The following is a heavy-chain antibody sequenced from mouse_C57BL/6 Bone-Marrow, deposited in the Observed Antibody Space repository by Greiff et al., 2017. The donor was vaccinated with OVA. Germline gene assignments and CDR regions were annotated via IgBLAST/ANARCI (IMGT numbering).Heavy chain of an antibody. CDR1: GFNFKDDY. D-gene: IGHD2-1*01. CDR2: IDPENGDT. J-gene: IGHJ4*01. V-gene: IGHV14-4*01. CDR3: WPFGNYEDAMDY. Sequence: EVQLVESGAELVRPGASVKLSCTASGFNFKDDYMHWVKQRPEQGLEWIGWIDPENGDTEYASKFKGKATITADTSSNTAYLQLSSLTSEDTAVYSSWPFGNYEDAMDYWGQGTSVTVSS.